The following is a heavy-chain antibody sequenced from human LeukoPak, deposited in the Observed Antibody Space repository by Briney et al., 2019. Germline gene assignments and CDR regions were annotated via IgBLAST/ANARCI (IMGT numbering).Heavy chain of an antibody. D-gene: IGHD6-13*01. V-gene: IGHV3-30*18. Sequence: GGSLRLSCAASGFTFSSYGMHWVRQAPGKGLEWVAVISYDGSNKYYADSVKGRFTISRDNSKNTLYLQMNSLGAEDTAVYYCAKVVDSSSWRGFWDYWGQGTLVTVSS. CDR1: GFTFSSYG. CDR3: AKVVDSSSWRGFWDY. J-gene: IGHJ4*02. CDR2: ISYDGSNK.